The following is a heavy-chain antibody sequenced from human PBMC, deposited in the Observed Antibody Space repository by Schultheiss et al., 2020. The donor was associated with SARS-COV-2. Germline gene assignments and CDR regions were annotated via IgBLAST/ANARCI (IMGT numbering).Heavy chain of an antibody. D-gene: IGHD2-2*01. CDR2: INHSGST. CDR3: AREVYQPGGAWYYYYGMDV. J-gene: IGHJ6*02. CDR1: GYSISSGYY. Sequence: SETLSLTCTVSGYSISSGYYWSWIRQPPGKGLEWIGEINHSGSTNYNPSLKSRVTISVDTSKNQFSLKLSSVTAADTAVYYCAREVYQPGGAWYYYYGMDVWGQGTTVTVSS. V-gene: IGHV4-38-2*02.